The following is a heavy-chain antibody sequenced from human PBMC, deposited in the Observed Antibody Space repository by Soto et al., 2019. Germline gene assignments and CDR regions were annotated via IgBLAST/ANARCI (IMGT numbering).Heavy chain of an antibody. CDR3: ASSPYYYDSSGYYFFQH. J-gene: IGHJ1*01. V-gene: IGHV1-3*01. CDR2: INAGNGNT. D-gene: IGHD3-22*01. CDR1: GYTFTSYA. Sequence: ASVKVSCKASGYTFTSYAMHWVRQAPGQRLEWMGWINAGNGNTKYSQKFQGRVTITRDTSASTAYMELSSLRSEDTAVYYCASSPYYYDSSGYYFFQHWGRGTLVTVS.